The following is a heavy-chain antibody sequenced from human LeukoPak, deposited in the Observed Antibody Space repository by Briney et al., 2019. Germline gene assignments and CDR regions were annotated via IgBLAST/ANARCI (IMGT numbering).Heavy chain of an antibody. CDR2: IYYSGST. CDR1: GGSISSYY. CDR3: ARDRTVRGDGTYYYYGMDV. J-gene: IGHJ6*02. V-gene: IGHV4-59*12. D-gene: IGHD2-2*01. Sequence: PSETLSLTCTVSGGSISSYYWSWIRQPPGKGLEWIGYIYYSGSTNYNPSLKSRVTISVDTSKNQFSLKLSSVTAADTAVYYCARDRTVRGDGTYYYYGMDVWGQGTTVTVSS.